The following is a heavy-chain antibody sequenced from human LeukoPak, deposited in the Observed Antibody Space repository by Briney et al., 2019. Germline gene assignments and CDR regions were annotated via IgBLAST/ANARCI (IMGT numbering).Heavy chain of an antibody. Sequence: PSETLSLTCTVSGDSFNNYYCTWIRQPAGKGLEWIGEINHSGSTNYNPSLKSRVTISVDTSKNQFSLKLSSVTAADTAVYYCARPRRRYYGSGSLYYFDYWGQGTLVTVSS. CDR3: ARPRRRYYGSGSLYYFDY. CDR2: INHSGST. V-gene: IGHV4-34*01. CDR1: GDSFNNYY. D-gene: IGHD3-10*01. J-gene: IGHJ4*02.